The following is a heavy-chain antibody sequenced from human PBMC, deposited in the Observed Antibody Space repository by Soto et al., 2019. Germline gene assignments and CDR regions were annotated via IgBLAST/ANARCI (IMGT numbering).Heavy chain of an antibody. CDR2: IYYSGST. CDR1: GGSISSGGYY. D-gene: IGHD4-17*01. J-gene: IGHJ4*02. Sequence: SETLPLTCTVSGGSISSGGYYWSWIRQHPGKGLEWIGYIYYSGSTYYNPSLKSRVTISVDTSKNQFSLKLSSVTAADTAVYYCARAGTTVHYFDYWGQGTLVTVSS. CDR3: ARAGTTVHYFDY. V-gene: IGHV4-31*03.